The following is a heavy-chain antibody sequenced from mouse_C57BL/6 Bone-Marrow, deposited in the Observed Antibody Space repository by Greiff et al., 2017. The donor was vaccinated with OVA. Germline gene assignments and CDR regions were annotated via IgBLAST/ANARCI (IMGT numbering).Heavy chain of an antibody. Sequence: VQLQQSEPELVKPGASVKISCKASGYAFSSSWMNWVKQRPGKGLEWIGRIYPGDGDTNYNGKFKGKATLTADKSSSTAYMQLSSLTSEDSAVYFCARHEDGYYASYFDYWGQGTTLTVSS. CDR2: IYPGDGDT. V-gene: IGHV1-82*01. J-gene: IGHJ2*01. CDR1: GYAFSSSW. CDR3: ARHEDGYYASYFDY. D-gene: IGHD2-3*01.